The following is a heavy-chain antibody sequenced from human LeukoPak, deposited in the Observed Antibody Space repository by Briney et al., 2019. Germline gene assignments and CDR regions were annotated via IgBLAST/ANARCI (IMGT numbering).Heavy chain of an antibody. Sequence: SGTPSLTCAVSGGSISSSNWWSWVRQPPGKGLEWIGEIYHSGSTNYNPSLMSRVTISVDKSKNQFSLKLSSVTAADTAVYYCARGPYCSSTSCYRNWFDPWGQGTLVTVSS. J-gene: IGHJ5*02. CDR3: ARGPYCSSTSCYRNWFDP. CDR1: GGSISSSNW. D-gene: IGHD2-2*01. CDR2: IYHSGST. V-gene: IGHV4-4*02.